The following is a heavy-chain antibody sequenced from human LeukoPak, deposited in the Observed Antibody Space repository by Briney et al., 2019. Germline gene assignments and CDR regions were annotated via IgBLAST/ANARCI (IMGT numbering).Heavy chain of an antibody. D-gene: IGHD5-18*01. Sequence: PSETLSLTCTVSGGSISSYYWSWIRQPPGKGLEWIGYIYYSGSTNYNPSLKSRVTISVDTSKNQFSLKLSSVTAADTAVYYCARSGAGYSYGYPVDYWGQGTLVTVSS. CDR2: IYYSGST. CDR3: ARSGAGYSYGYPVDY. J-gene: IGHJ4*02. CDR1: GGSISSYY. V-gene: IGHV4-59*08.